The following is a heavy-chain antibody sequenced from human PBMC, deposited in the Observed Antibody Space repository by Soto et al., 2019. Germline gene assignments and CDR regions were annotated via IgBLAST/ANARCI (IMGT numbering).Heavy chain of an antibody. J-gene: IGHJ4*02. CDR1: GFSLTPNGVA. Sequence: AFGPTRVNPTETLALTCAFAGFSLTPNGVAVGWIRQPPGKALEWLALIYWDDDKRYSPSLKSRLTITRDTSKNQVVLTMTNMDPVDTATYYCAHRGGYNYNYWGQGTLVTVSS. V-gene: IGHV2-5*02. D-gene: IGHD5-12*01. CDR2: IYWDDDK. CDR3: AHRGGYNYNY.